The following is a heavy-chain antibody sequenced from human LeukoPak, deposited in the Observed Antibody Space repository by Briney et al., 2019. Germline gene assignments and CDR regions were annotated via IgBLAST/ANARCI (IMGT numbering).Heavy chain of an antibody. V-gene: IGHV6-1*01. CDR1: GDSVSRNGAA. Sequence: SQTLSLTCPISGDSVSRNGAAWNWIRQSPSRGLEWLGRTYYRSKWYNDYAASVKSRIIINPDTSKNQFSLQLNSVTPEDSAVYYCARDISRLDYSTYVWGQGTTVTVSS. CDR2: TYYRSKWYN. D-gene: IGHD2-2*01. J-gene: IGHJ6*02. CDR3: ARDISRLDYSTYV.